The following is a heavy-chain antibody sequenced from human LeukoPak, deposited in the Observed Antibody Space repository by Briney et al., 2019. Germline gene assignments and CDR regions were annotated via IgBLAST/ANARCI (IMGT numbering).Heavy chain of an antibody. V-gene: IGHV3-33*06. J-gene: IGHJ4*02. CDR1: GFTFSSYG. CDR2: IWYDGSNK. CDR3: AKGGYSGYDLPFDY. D-gene: IGHD5-12*01. Sequence: GRSLRLSCAASGFTFSSYGMHWVRQAPGKGLEWVAVIWYDGSNKYYADSVKGRFTISRDNSKNTLYLQMNSQRAEDTAVYYCAKGGYSGYDLPFDYWGQGTLVTVSS.